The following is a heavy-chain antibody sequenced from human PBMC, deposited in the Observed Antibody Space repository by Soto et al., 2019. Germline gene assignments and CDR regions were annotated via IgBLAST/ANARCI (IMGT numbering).Heavy chain of an antibody. V-gene: IGHV4-34*01. CDR1: GGSFSGYY. J-gene: IGHJ4*02. CDR3: ARGLRYYDYVWGSYRYTSPGFDY. CDR2: INHSGST. D-gene: IGHD3-16*02. Sequence: SETLSLTCAVYGGSFSGYYWSWIRQPPGKGLEWIGEINHSGSTNYNPSLKSRVTISVDTSKNQFSLKLSSVTAADMAVYYCARGLRYYDYVWGSYRYTSPGFDYWGQGTLVTVSS.